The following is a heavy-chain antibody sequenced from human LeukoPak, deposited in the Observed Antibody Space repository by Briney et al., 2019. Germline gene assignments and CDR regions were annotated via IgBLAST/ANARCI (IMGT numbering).Heavy chain of an antibody. CDR2: IKQDGNEK. CDR1: GLTFSNFW. CDR3: ARADCSTTSCYAANDY. Sequence: PGGSLRLSCAASGLTFSNFWMNWVRQAPGKGLEWVANIKQDGNEKYYVDSVKGRFTISRDNAKRSLYLQMNSLRADDTAVYYCARADCSTTSCYAANDYWGQGTLVTVSS. J-gene: IGHJ4*02. D-gene: IGHD2-2*01. V-gene: IGHV3-7*01.